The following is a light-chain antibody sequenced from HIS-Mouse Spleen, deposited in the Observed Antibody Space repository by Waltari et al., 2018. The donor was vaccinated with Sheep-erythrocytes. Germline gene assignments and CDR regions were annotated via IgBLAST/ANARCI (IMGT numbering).Light chain of an antibody. Sequence: QSALTQPRSVSGSPGPSVTISCTGTTSEVGGYNYFSWYQQYPGKAPKLMIYDVSKRPSGVPDRFSGSKSGNTASLTISGLQAEDEADYYCCSYAGSYNHVFATGTKVTVL. CDR3: CSYAGSYNHV. V-gene: IGLV2-11*01. J-gene: IGLJ1*01. CDR1: TSEVGGYNY. CDR2: DVS.